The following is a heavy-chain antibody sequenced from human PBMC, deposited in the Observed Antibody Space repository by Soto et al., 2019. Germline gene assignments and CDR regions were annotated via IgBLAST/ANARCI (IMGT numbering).Heavy chain of an antibody. CDR3: ARDSSLRYYFDY. V-gene: IGHV3-7*01. Sequence: EVQLVESGGALVQPGGSLRLSCAASGFTFSNYWMSWVRQAPGKGLEWVANIKQDGSEKYYVDSVKGRFTISRDNAKNSLYLQVNSLRAEDTAVYYCARDSSLRYYFDYWGQGTLVTVSS. CDR2: IKQDGSEK. J-gene: IGHJ4*02. D-gene: IGHD2-15*01. CDR1: GFTFSNYW.